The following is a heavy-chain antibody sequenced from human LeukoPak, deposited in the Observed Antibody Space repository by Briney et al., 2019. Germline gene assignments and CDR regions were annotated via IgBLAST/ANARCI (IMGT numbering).Heavy chain of an antibody. D-gene: IGHD3/OR15-3a*01. CDR3: AKLVDMIFLHYFDY. CDR2: ISGSGGST. J-gene: IGHJ4*02. V-gene: IGHV3-23*01. Sequence: GGSLRLSCAASGLTFSSYAMSWVRQAPGKGLEWVSAISGSGGSTYYADSVKGRFTISRDNSKNTLYLQMNSLRAEDTAVYYCAKLVDMIFLHYFDYWGQGTLVTVSS. CDR1: GLTFSSYA.